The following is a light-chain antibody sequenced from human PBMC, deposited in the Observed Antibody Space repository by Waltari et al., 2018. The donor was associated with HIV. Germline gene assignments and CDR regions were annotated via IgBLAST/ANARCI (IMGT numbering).Light chain of an antibody. CDR1: QSIAAY. J-gene: IGKJ4*01. CDR3: QQRTNWL. V-gene: IGKV3-11*01. Sequence: EIVLTQSPATLSLSPGERATLSCRASQSIAAYLAWYQQKPGQAPRLLISDASNRATGVPARFSGSWSGTDYTLTISSLEPEDFAVYYCQQRTNWLFGGGTKVEIK. CDR2: DAS.